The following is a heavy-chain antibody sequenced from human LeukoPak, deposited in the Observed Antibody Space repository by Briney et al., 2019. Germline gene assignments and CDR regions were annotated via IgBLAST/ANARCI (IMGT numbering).Heavy chain of an antibody. V-gene: IGHV3-48*03. J-gene: IGHJ6*04. CDR1: GFTFSSYE. CDR3: AELGITMIGGV. D-gene: IGHD3-10*02. CDR2: ISSSGSTI. Sequence: GSLRLSCAASGFTFSSYEMNWVRQAPGKGLEWVSYISSSGSTIYYADSVKGRFTISRDNAKNSLYLQMNSLRAEDTAVYYCAELGITMIGGVWGRGTTVTISS.